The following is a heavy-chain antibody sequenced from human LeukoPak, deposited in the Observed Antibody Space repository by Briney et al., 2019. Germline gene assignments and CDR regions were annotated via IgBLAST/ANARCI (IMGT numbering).Heavy chain of an antibody. V-gene: IGHV3-48*03. CDR3: ARTPRIAARPPYFDY. D-gene: IGHD6-6*01. CDR1: GFTFSSYE. CDR2: ISSSGSTI. J-gene: IGHJ4*02. Sequence: GGSPRLSCAASGFTFSSYEMNWVRQAPGKGLEWVSYISSSGSTIYYADSVKGRFTISRDNAKSSLYLQMNSLRAEDTAVYYCARTPRIAARPPYFDYWGQGTLVTVSS.